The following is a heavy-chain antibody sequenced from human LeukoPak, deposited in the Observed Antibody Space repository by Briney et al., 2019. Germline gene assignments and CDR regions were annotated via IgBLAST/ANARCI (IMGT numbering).Heavy chain of an antibody. CDR1: GFTFSNYS. D-gene: IGHD3-22*01. Sequence: GGSLRLSCAASGFTFSNYSMNWVRQAPGKGLEWVSCITGSTSRIYYYADSVRGRFTISRDDAKSALYLQMNSLRAEDTAIYYCARDFYDGSGTTDAFDIWGQGTMVTVSS. J-gene: IGHJ3*02. CDR2: ITGSTSRI. V-gene: IGHV3-21*01. CDR3: ARDFYDGSGTTDAFDI.